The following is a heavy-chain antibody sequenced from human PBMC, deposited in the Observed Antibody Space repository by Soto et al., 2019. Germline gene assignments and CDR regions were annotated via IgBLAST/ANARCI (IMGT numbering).Heavy chain of an antibody. V-gene: IGHV1-69*10. J-gene: IGHJ3*02. CDR1: GGTFN. D-gene: IGHD7-27*01. Sequence: SGKESCKVSGGTFNISWVRQAPGQGLEWMGGIIPVIDRANYARKFQGRVVISADRATNIVYMEMMSLTLEDTAVYYCARGSGADAFDIWGQGTMVTGSS. CDR3: ARGSGADAFDI. CDR2: IIPVIDRA.